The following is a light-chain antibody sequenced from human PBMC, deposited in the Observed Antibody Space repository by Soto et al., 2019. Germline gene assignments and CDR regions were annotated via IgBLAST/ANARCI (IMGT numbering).Light chain of an antibody. V-gene: IGLV1-40*01. CDR3: QTADTSLSVV. CDR2: GNN. J-gene: IGLJ2*01. Sequence: QPVLTQPPSVSGAPGQRVTISCTGTSSNIGAGYGVHWYQQLPGAAPKLLIFGNNIRPSGVPDRFSGSRSDTSASLAITGLQAEDEGDYYCQTADTSLSVVFGGGTKLTVL. CDR1: SSNIGAGYG.